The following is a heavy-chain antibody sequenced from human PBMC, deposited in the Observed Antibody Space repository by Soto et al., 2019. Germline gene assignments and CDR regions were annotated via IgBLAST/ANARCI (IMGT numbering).Heavy chain of an antibody. J-gene: IGHJ4*02. CDR3: ARHNYGSGSTYFDY. D-gene: IGHD3-10*01. Sequence: SETLSLTCTVSGGSITSSSYYWGWIRQPPGKGLEWIGTIYYSGSTYYNPSLKSRVTISVDRSKNQFSLKLNSMTAADTAVYYCARHNYGSGSTYFDYWGQGTLVTLSS. CDR1: GGSITSSSYY. CDR2: IYYSGST. V-gene: IGHV4-39*01.